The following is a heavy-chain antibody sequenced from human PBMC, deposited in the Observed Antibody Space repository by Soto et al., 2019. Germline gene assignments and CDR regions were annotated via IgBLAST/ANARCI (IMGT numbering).Heavy chain of an antibody. CDR2: IIPIFGTA. CDR1: GGTFSSYA. V-gene: IGHV1-69*12. D-gene: IGHD3-3*01. CDR3: ARDYDFWSGYGPNGMDV. Sequence: QVQLVQSGAEVKKPGSSVKVSCKASGGTFSSYAISWVRQAPGQGLEWMGGIIPIFGTANYAQQFQGRVTITADESTSTAYMELSSLRSEDTDVYYCARDYDFWSGYGPNGMDVWGQGTTVTVSS. J-gene: IGHJ6*02.